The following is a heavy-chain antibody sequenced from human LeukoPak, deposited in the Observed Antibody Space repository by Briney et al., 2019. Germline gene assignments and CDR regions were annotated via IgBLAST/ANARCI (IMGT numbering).Heavy chain of an antibody. Sequence: GASVKVSCKASGYTFTGYYMHWVRQAPGQGLEWMGWINPNSGGTNYAQKFQGRVTMTRDTSISTAYMELSRLRSDDTAVYYCARDQLGYSGSLVGNWGQGTLVTVSS. CDR1: GYTFTGYY. V-gene: IGHV1-2*02. CDR2: INPNSGGT. D-gene: IGHD1-26*01. J-gene: IGHJ4*02. CDR3: ARDQLGYSGSLVGN.